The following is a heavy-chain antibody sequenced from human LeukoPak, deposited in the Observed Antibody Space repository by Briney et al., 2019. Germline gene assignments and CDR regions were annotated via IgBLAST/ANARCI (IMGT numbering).Heavy chain of an antibody. CDR3: CSTNSFSY. CDR2: IKQDGSET. J-gene: IGHJ4*02. CDR1: GFAFSNYW. Sequence: SGGSLRLSCAASGFAFSNYWMNWVRQAPGKGLGWVANIKQDGSETYYVVSVKGRFTISRDNAKNSLYLQMNSLRAEDTALYYCCSTNSFSYWGQGTLVTVSS. D-gene: IGHD2-2*01. V-gene: IGHV3-7*01.